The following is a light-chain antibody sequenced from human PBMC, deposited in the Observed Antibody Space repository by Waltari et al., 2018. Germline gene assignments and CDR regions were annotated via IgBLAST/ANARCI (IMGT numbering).Light chain of an antibody. Sequence: AIQMTQSPSSLSASVGDRVTITCRARRGIRYDLGWYQQKPGKAPKLLIYAASSLQGGVPSRFSGGGAGTEFTLTISRLQPDDFATYYCQQYDSFRTFGQGTKVEVK. CDR3: QQYDSFRT. CDR1: RGIRYD. V-gene: IGKV1-6*01. CDR2: AAS. J-gene: IGKJ1*01.